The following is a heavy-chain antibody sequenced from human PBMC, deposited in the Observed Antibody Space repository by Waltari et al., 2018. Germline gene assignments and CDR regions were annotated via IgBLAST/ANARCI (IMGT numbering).Heavy chain of an antibody. CDR2: IYTSGST. CDR3: VRYSSGWYSPFDY. V-gene: IGHV4-61*09. J-gene: IGHJ4*02. D-gene: IGHD6-19*01. CDR1: GGSISTGSSY. Sequence: QVQLQESGPGLVKPSQTLSLTRPVPGGSISTGSSYGSWIRQPAGKGLEWIGYIYTSGSTNYNPSLKSRVTISVDTSKNQFSLKLSSVTAADTAVYYCVRYSSGWYSPFDYWGQGTLVTVSS.